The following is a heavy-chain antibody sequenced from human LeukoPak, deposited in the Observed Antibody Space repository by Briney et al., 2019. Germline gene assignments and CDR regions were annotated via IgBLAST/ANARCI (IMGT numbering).Heavy chain of an antibody. D-gene: IGHD2-15*01. J-gene: IGHJ4*02. CDR1: GGSISSGGYY. V-gene: IGHV4-31*03. CDR2: IYYSGST. Sequence: PSETLSLTCTVSGGSISSGGYYWSWIRQHPGKGLEWIGYIYYSGSTYYNPPLKSRVTISVDTSKNQFSLKLSSVTAADTAVYYCARLVAYRDRLFDYWGQGTLVTVSS. CDR3: ARLVAYRDRLFDY.